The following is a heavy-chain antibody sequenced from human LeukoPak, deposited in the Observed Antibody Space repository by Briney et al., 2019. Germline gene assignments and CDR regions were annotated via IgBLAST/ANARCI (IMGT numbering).Heavy chain of an antibody. V-gene: IGHV4-59*12. CDR1: GGSISSYY. J-gene: IGHJ4*02. CDR3: ARYYCSSTSCQALFDY. D-gene: IGHD2-2*01. Sequence: PSETLSLTCTVSGGSISSYYWSWIRQSPGRGLEWIGYIYYSGSTNYNPALKSRVTISVDRSKNQFSLKLSSVTAADTAVYYCARYYCSSTSCQALFDYWGQGTLVTVSS. CDR2: IYYSGST.